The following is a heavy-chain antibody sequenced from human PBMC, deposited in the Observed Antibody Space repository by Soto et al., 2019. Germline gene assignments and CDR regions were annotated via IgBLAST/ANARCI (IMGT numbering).Heavy chain of an antibody. CDR1: GYTFTGYY. V-gene: IGHV1-2*04. J-gene: IGHJ6*02. Sequence: QVQLVESGAEVKKPGASVKVSCKASGYTFTGYYMHWVRQAPGQGLEWMGWINLNSGDTNYAQKFKGWVTMTRDTSISTAYMELSRLRSDDTAVYYCARDLRAYYYGMDVWGQGTTVTVSS. D-gene: IGHD3-9*01. CDR3: ARDLRAYYYGMDV. CDR2: INLNSGDT.